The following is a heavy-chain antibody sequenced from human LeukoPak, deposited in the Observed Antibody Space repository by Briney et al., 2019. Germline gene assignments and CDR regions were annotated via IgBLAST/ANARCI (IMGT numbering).Heavy chain of an antibody. J-gene: IGHJ4*02. CDR1: GFTFNNYA. CDR2: ISEGGENI. V-gene: IGHV3-23*01. D-gene: IGHD1-26*01. Sequence: GGSLRLSCAASGFTFNNYAMNWFRQAPGKGLEWVSSISEGGENIHYADSVKGRFTISRDNSRSTLFLQMTSLRAEDTAVYYCAKQWVDCWGQGTLVTVSS. CDR3: AKQWVDC.